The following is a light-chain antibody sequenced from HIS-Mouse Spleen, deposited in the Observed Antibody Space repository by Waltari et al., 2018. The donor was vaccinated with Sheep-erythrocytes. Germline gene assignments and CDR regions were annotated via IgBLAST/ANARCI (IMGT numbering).Light chain of an antibody. Sequence: QSALTPPASVSGSPGQSITIPCPGTSSDAGGYNYVSWYQQHPGKAPKLMIYEVSNRPSGVSNRFSGSKSGNTASLTISGLQAEDEADYYCSSYTSSSTQVFGGGTKLTVL. V-gene: IGLV2-14*01. J-gene: IGLJ2*01. CDR2: EVS. CDR1: SSDAGGYNY. CDR3: SSYTSSSTQV.